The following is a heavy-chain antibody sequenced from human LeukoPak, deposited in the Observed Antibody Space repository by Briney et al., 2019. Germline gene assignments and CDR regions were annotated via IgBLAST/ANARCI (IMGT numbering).Heavy chain of an antibody. CDR2: ISGSGGST. J-gene: IGHJ4*02. CDR1: GFTFSSYG. V-gene: IGHV3-23*01. Sequence: PGGTLRLSCAASGFTFSSYGMSWVRQAPGKGLEWVSAISGSGGSTYYADSVKGRFTISRDNSKNTLYLQMNSLRAEDTAVYYCAKDLYSIAAAQTDYWGQGTLVTVSS. D-gene: IGHD6-13*01. CDR3: AKDLYSIAAAQTDY.